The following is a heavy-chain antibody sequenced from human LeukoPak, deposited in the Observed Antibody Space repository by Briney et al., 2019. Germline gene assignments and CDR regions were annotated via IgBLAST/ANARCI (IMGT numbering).Heavy chain of an antibody. J-gene: IGHJ4*02. Sequence: PSETLSLTCTVSGGSISTYNYYWGWIRQPPGKGLEWIGSVYYSGNTYYNPSLKSRVTMSVDTSKNHFSLKLNSVTAADTAVYYCARHWYCSTTSCLLEWFDYWGQGTLVTVSS. V-gene: IGHV4-39*02. CDR3: ARHWYCSTTSCLLEWFDY. CDR2: VYYSGNT. CDR1: GGSISTYNYY. D-gene: IGHD2-2*01.